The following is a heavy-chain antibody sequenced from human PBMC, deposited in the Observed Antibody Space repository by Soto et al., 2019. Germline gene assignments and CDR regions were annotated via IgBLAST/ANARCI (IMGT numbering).Heavy chain of an antibody. CDR3: ATVSLQLTSMDY. CDR2: IYHSGSA. CDR1: VGSISSGSYY. J-gene: IGHJ4*02. Sequence: SETLSLTCIVSVGSISSGSYYWNWIRQPPGQGLEWIASIYHSGSADYNPSLKSRVTISVDTSKNQFSLKLGSVPAADTAVYYCATVSLQLTSMDYWGQGALVTVS. D-gene: IGHD2-2*01. V-gene: IGHV4-61*01.